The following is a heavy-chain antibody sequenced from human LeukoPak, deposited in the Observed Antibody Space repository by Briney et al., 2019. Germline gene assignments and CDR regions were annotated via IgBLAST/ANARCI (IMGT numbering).Heavy chain of an antibody. D-gene: IGHD6-19*01. CDR1: DESFSGYY. J-gene: IGHJ4*02. Sequence: SETLSPTCAVYDESFSGYYWSWIRQPPGKGLEWIGEINHSGSTNYNPSLKSRVTISVDTSKNQFSLKLSSVTAADTAVYYCARGGGSGWYVDYWGQGTLVTVSS. CDR3: ARGGGSGWYVDY. V-gene: IGHV4-34*01. CDR2: INHSGST.